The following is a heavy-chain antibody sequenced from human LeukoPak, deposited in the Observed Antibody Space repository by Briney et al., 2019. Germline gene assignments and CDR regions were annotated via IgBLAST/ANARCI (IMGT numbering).Heavy chain of an antibody. CDR1: GFTFSTYA. Sequence: GGSLRLSCAASGFTFSTYAMGWVRQAPGQGLDWVATINDSGGRTHYADSVKGRFTISRDNSKDTLYLQINSLRAEDTAIYYCDAADYWGQGTLVTVSS. V-gene: IGHV3-23*01. D-gene: IGHD6-13*01. J-gene: IGHJ4*02. CDR3: DAADY. CDR2: INDSGGRT.